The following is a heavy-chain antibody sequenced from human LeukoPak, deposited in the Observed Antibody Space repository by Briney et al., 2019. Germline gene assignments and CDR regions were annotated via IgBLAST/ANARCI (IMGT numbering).Heavy chain of an antibody. CDR3: ARVLIVVGRRYGMDV. J-gene: IGHJ6*02. D-gene: IGHD3-22*01. CDR2: ISYDGSNK. Sequence: PGGSLRLSCAASGFTFSSYAMHWVRQAPGKGLEWVAVISYDGSNKYYADSVKGRFTISRDNSKNTLYLQMNSLRAEDTAVYYCARVLIVVGRRYGMDVWGQGTTVTVSS. V-gene: IGHV3-30-3*01. CDR1: GFTFSSYA.